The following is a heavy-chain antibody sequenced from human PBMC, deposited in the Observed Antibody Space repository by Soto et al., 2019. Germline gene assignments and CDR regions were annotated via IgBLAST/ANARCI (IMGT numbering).Heavy chain of an antibody. V-gene: IGHV3-48*01. D-gene: IGHD4-17*01. J-gene: IGHJ4*02. Sequence: EEQLVESGGGLVQPGGSLRLSCAASGFTFSNHAMNWVRQATGRGLEWVSSINRDFNTYYADSVKGRFTIPRDNAKDSLYLQMTSLRADDTAVYYCVNGDYYVGQGTLVTVSS. CDR1: GFTFSNHA. CDR2: INRDFNT. CDR3: VNGDYY.